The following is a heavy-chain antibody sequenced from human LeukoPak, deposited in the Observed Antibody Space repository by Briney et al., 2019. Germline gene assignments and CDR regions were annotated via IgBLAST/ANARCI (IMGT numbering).Heavy chain of an antibody. CDR2: ISTSGSP. CDR1: GDSISNYY. J-gene: IGHJ4*02. CDR3: ARSLFGGVVVYDY. D-gene: IGHD3-16*02. Sequence: SETLSLTCTVSGDSISNYYWNWIRQPAGKRLEWIGRISTSGSPNYNPPLKSRITMSLDTSKNQFSLKLNSVTAADTAVYSCARSLFGGVVVYDYWGLGTLVTVSS. V-gene: IGHV4-4*07.